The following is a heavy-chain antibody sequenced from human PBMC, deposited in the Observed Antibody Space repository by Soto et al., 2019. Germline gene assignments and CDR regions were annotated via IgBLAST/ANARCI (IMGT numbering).Heavy chain of an antibody. J-gene: IGHJ4*02. D-gene: IGHD6-19*01. CDR3: ARDGFAVAGKRFDY. CDR1: GFTFSSYG. V-gene: IGHV3-33*01. CDR2: IWYDGSNK. Sequence: GGSLRLSCAASGFTFSSYGMHWVRQAPGKGLEWVAVIWYDGSNKYYADSVKGRFTISRDNSKNTLYLQMNSLRAEDTAVYYCARDGFAVAGKRFDYWGQGTLVTAPQ.